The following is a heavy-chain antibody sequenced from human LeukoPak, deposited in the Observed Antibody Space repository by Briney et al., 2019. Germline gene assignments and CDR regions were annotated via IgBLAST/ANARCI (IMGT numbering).Heavy chain of an antibody. CDR1: GFGFSSGT. Sequence: GGSLRLSCAASGFGFSSGTMNWVRQALGKALEWVSSLSGSGRLVWYAASVKGRFTISRDNAANSLFLQMNSLRVEHTAVYYCARDLQTGLAFDAWGQGTVVAVSS. CDR3: ARDLQTGLAFDA. D-gene: IGHD7-27*01. CDR2: LSGSGRLV. J-gene: IGHJ3*01. V-gene: IGHV3-21*06.